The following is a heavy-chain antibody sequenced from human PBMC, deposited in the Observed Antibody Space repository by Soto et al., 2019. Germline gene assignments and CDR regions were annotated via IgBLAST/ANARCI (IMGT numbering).Heavy chain of an antibody. CDR1: GGTFSHST. J-gene: IGHJ4*02. CDR3: AREGRGKKAGYNGLVSLGY. D-gene: IGHD2-2*02. V-gene: IGHV1-69*08. CDR2: IIPMFGST. Sequence: SVKVSCKASGGTFSHSTVAWVRQAPGHRPEWMGMIIPMFGSTNSAQKFRDRVTFSADTYTNTAYMELSSLRSEDTAVYYCAREGRGKKAGYNGLVSLGYWGQGTLVTVSS.